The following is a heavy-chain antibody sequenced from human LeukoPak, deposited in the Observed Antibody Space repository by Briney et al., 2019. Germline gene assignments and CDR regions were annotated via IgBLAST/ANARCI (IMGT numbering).Heavy chain of an antibody. Sequence: GASVKVSCKASGYTFTGYYMHWVRQDPGRGLEWMGWINPNRGGTNYAQKFQGRVTMTRDTSISTAYMELSRLRSDDTAVYYCARAPGNYYDRSGYYYYFDYWGQGTLVTVSS. CDR2: INPNRGGT. CDR3: ARAPGNYYDRSGYYYYFDY. CDR1: GYTFTGYY. D-gene: IGHD3-22*01. J-gene: IGHJ4*02. V-gene: IGHV1-2*02.